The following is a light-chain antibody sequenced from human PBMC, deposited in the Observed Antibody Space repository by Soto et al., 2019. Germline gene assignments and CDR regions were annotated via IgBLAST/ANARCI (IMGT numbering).Light chain of an antibody. CDR2: DAF. CDR3: QQFSDWPRT. Sequence: EIVMTQSPAIVSVSPGEGATLSCRASQNIRSDLAWYQQKPGQAPRLLMYDAFNRANGVPARFSGSGSGTEFTLTISRLQSEDFAVYCCQQFSDWPRTFGQGTKVEIK. J-gene: IGKJ1*01. V-gene: IGKV3-15*01. CDR1: QNIRSD.